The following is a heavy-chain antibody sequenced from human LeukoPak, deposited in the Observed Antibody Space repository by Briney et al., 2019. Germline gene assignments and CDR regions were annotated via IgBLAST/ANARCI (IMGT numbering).Heavy chain of an antibody. CDR2: IYTSGST. Sequence: PSQTLSLTCTVSGGSLSSGSYYWSWIRQPAGKGLEWLGRIYTSGSTNYNPSLKSRVTISVDTSKNQFSLKLSSVTAADTAVYYCARDVDSGDYHDAFDIWGQGTMVTVSS. D-gene: IGHD4-17*01. CDR1: GGSLSSGSYY. CDR3: ARDVDSGDYHDAFDI. J-gene: IGHJ3*02. V-gene: IGHV4-61*02.